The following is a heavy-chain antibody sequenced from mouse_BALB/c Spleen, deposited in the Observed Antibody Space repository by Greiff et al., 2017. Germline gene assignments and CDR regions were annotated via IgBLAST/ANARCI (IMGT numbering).Heavy chain of an antibody. CDR3: ARDQAYGNYGGSFAY. CDR2: IWAGGST. CDR1: GFSLTSYG. J-gene: IGHJ3*01. Sequence: QVQLKESGPGLVAPSQSLSITCTVSGFSLTSYGVHWVRQPPGKGLEWLGVIWAGGSTNYNSALMSRLSISKDNSKSQVFLKMNSLQTDDTAMYYCARDQAYGNYGGSFAYWGQGTLVTVSA. D-gene: IGHD2-10*02. V-gene: IGHV2-9*02.